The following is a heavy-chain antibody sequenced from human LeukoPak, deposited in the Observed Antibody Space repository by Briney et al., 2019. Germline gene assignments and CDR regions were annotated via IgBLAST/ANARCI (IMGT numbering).Heavy chain of an antibody. CDR1: GGSISSYY. Sequence: PSETLSLTCTLSGGSISSYYWSWIRQPPGKGLEWIGYIYYSGSTNYNPSLKSRVTISVDTSKNQFSLKLSSVTAADTAVYYCARAALVTMLDVWGQGTTVTVSS. D-gene: IGHD2-21*02. CDR3: ARAALVTMLDV. CDR2: IYYSGST. V-gene: IGHV4-59*01. J-gene: IGHJ6*02.